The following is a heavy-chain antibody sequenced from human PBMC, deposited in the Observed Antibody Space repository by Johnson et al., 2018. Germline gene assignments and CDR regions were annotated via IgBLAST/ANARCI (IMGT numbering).Heavy chain of an antibody. V-gene: IGHV3-30*18. CDR3: GKEGVMEWEYYGPFQY. CDR1: GFTFSSYG. D-gene: IGHD1-26*01. J-gene: IGHJ1*01. CDR2: ISYEGSNK. Sequence: QVQLQESGGGVVQPGRSLRLSCAASGFTFSSYGMHWVRQAPGKGLAWVAVISYEGSNKYYAASGKGRFTISRDNSKNTLYLQMNSLRAEETAVYYCGKEGVMEWEYYGPFQYWGPGTLVTVSS.